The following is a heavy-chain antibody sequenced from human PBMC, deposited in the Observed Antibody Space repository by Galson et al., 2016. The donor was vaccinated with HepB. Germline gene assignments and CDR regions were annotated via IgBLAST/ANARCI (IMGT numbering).Heavy chain of an antibody. D-gene: IGHD5-24*01. CDR2: TSPNGAYT. Sequence: SLRLSCAASGFTFSNYAIHWVRQAPGKGLEIVSATSPNGAYTYYAEFVKGRFTVSRDNSRNTQFLQLTSLRLEDTGVYYCARFKPEGEMPTIPVGSLDYWGLGTLVTISS. V-gene: IGHV3-64*04. J-gene: IGHJ4*02. CDR1: GFTFSNYA. CDR3: ARFKPEGEMPTIPVGSLDY.